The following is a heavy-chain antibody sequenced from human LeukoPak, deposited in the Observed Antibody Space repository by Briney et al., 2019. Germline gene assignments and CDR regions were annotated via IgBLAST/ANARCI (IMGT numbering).Heavy chain of an antibody. CDR2: IRYDGSNK. Sequence: PGGSLRLSCAASGFTFSTYGMHWVRQAPGKGLEWVAFIRYDGSNKYYADSVKGRFTISRDNSKNTLYLQMNSLRAEDTAVYYCAKDPLLRYFDWLLPYHYYMDVWGKGTTVTVSS. V-gene: IGHV3-30*02. CDR3: AKDPLLRYFDWLLPYHYYMDV. D-gene: IGHD3-9*01. CDR1: GFTFSTYG. J-gene: IGHJ6*03.